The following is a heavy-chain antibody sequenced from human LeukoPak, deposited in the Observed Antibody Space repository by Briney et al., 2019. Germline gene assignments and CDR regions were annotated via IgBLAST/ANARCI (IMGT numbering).Heavy chain of an antibody. Sequence: ASVKVSCKASGGTFISYTISWVRQAPGQGLEWMGRIIPILGIANYAQKFQGGVTITADKSTSTAYMELSSLRSEDTAVYYCAGALRFLEWLSPSDAFDIWGQGTMVTVSS. J-gene: IGHJ3*02. CDR2: IIPILGIA. CDR1: GGTFISYT. D-gene: IGHD3-3*01. CDR3: AGALRFLEWLSPSDAFDI. V-gene: IGHV1-69*02.